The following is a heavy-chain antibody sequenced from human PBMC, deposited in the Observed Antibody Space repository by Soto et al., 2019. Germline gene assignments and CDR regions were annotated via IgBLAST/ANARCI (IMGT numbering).Heavy chain of an antibody. CDR1: GFSISNYW. J-gene: IGHJ4*02. D-gene: IGHD3-10*01. CDR2: IKEDGSEK. V-gene: IGHV3-7*01. CDR3: VRYHAPGSYQDY. Sequence: PGGSLRLSCAASGFSISNYWMNWVRQAPGKGPEWVANIKEDGSEKYYVDSVKGRFTISSDNAKNSLYLQMNSLRAEDTAVYYCVRYHAPGSYQDYWGQGTLVSVSS.